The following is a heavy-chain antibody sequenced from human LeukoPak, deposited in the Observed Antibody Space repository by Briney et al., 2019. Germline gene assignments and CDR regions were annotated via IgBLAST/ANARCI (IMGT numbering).Heavy chain of an antibody. V-gene: IGHV1-2*02. CDR2: IGPNSGGT. Sequence: ASVKVSCKASGYTFTGYYMHWVRQAPGQGLEWMGWIGPNSGGTNYAQKFQGRVTMTRDTPISTAYMELSSLRSDDTAVYYCAKDSPEAAAGIIQHWGQGTLVTVSS. CDR1: GYTFTGYY. CDR3: AKDSPEAAAGIIQH. J-gene: IGHJ1*01. D-gene: IGHD6-13*01.